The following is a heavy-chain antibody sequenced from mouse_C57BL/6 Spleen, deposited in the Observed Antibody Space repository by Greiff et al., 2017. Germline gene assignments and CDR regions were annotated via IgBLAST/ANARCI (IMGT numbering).Heavy chain of an antibody. CDR1: GYTFTSYW. J-gene: IGHJ1*03. CDR3: ARGGYNCGCRYYDV. Sequence: QVQLQQSGAELVKPGASVKLSCKASGYTFTSYWMPWVNQRPGQGLEWIGTINPCGSYTNYTQNFKGKATLTTDKSTSTAYMQMSRLTSEDSAVYYCARGGYNCGCRYYDVWGTGTTVTVSS. CDR2: INPCGSYT. V-gene: IGHV1-7*01. D-gene: IGHD1-3*01.